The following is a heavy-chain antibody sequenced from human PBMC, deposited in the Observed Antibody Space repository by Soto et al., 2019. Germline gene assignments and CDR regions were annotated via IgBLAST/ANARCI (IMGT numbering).Heavy chain of an antibody. CDR2: MSYDGTKE. CDR1: VFTLTTYG. D-gene: IGHD6-13*01. J-gene: IGHJ4*02. V-gene: IGHV3-30*18. Sequence: XGSLRLSCAASVFTLTTYGMHWVRQAPGKGLEWVAAMSYDGTKEYYADSVKGRFTISRDSSRNTLFLQLNSLRAEDTAVYYCAKEFGSTWIDHWGEGTLGSVSS. CDR3: AKEFGSTWIDH.